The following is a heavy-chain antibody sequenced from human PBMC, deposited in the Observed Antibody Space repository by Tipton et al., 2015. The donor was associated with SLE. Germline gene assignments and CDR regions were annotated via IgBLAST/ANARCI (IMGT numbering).Heavy chain of an antibody. V-gene: IGHV4-59*13. J-gene: IGHJ5*02. D-gene: IGHD6-13*01. CDR2: IYYSGST. CDR3: ARLLTAAGTWWFDP. CDR1: GGSISTYY. Sequence: TLSLTCTVSGGSISTYYCAWIRQPPGKGLEWIGYIYYSGSTNYNPSLESRVTISADTSKNQFSLRLSSVTAADTAVYYCARLLTAAGTWWFDPWGQGMLVTVSS.